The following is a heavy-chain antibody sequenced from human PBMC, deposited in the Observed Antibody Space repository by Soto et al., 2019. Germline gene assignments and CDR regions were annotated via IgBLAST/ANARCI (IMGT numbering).Heavy chain of an antibody. J-gene: IGHJ4*02. CDR3: AKDFVGTLADYFDY. CDR2: ISGSGGRT. Sequence: QAGGSLRLSCAASGFTFSSYAMSWVRQAPGKGLEWVSSISGSGGRTFYADSVKGRFTISRDNSKNTLYLQMNSLRAEDTALYSCAKDFVGTLADYFDYCGQGTLVTVSS. V-gene: IGHV3-23*01. CDR1: GFTFSSYA. D-gene: IGHD1-26*01.